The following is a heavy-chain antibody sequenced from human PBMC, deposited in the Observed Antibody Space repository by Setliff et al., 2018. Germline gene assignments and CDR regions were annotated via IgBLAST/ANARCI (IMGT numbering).Heavy chain of an antibody. J-gene: IGHJ4*02. D-gene: IGHD3-16*01. CDR3: ARDPLGLEDITLFDY. Sequence: ASVKVSCKASGYTLTTYFMNWVRQAPGQGLEWMGYINTRTGNIFYAQEFQGRVTLTRDTSTSTAYMELTGLRYDDTAIYYCARDPLGLEDITLFDYWGQGTLVTVSS. CDR1: GYTLTTYF. CDR2: INTRTGNI. V-gene: IGHV1-2*02.